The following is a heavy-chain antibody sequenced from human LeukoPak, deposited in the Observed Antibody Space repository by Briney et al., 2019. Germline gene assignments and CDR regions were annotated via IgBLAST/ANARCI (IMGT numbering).Heavy chain of an antibody. J-gene: IGHJ4*02. V-gene: IGHV1-2*02. CDR3: ARDLPGITFGGVISPYYFDY. CDR1: GYTFTSYA. Sequence: ASVKVSCKASGYTFTSYAMNWVRQAPGQGLEWMGWINPNSGGTNYAQKFQGRVTMTRDTSISTAYMELSRLRSDDTAVYYCARDLPGITFGGVISPYYFDYWGQGTLVTVSS. CDR2: INPNSGGT. D-gene: IGHD3-16*01.